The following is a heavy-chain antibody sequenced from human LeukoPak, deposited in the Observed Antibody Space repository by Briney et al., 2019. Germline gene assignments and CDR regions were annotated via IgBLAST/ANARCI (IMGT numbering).Heavy chain of an antibody. CDR2: INHSGST. CDR3: ASVELATCYFDY. D-gene: IGHD5-24*01. CDR1: GGSFSGHY. Sequence: SETLSLTCAVYGGSFSGHYWSWIRQPPGKELEWIGEINHSGSTNYNPSLKSRVTIPVDSSKNQLSLKVSSVTAADTAVYYCASVELATCYFDYWGQGTLVTVSS. J-gene: IGHJ4*02. V-gene: IGHV4-34*01.